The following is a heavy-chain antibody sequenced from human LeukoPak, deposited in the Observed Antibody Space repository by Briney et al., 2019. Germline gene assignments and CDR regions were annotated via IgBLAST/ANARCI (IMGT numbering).Heavy chain of an antibody. CDR1: GGSFSGYY. Sequence: SETLSLTCAVYGGSFSGYYWSWIRQPPGKGLEWIGEINHSGSTNYNPSLKSRVTISVDTSKNQFSLKLSSVTAADTAVYYCARESATAIYDYWGQGTLVTVPS. D-gene: IGHD2-2*02. V-gene: IGHV4-34*01. CDR3: ARESATAIYDY. CDR2: INHSGST. J-gene: IGHJ4*02.